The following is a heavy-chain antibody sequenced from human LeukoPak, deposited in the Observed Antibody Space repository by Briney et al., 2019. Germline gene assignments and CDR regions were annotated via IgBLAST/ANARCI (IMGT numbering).Heavy chain of an antibody. CDR1: GGSIISYY. Sequence: PSETLSLTCTVSGGSIISYYWSWIRQPPGMRLEWIGYISSAGSTIYNSSLKSRVTISVDTSKNQFSLKLSSVTAADTAVYYCARVKRTGIAVAGTFDYWGQGTLVTVSS. V-gene: IGHV4-59*01. J-gene: IGHJ4*02. D-gene: IGHD6-19*01. CDR3: ARVKRTGIAVAGTFDY. CDR2: ISSAGST.